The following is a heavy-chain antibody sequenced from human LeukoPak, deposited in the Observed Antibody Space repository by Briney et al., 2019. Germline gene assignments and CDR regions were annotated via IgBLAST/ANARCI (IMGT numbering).Heavy chain of an antibody. CDR1: GFTFSSYG. D-gene: IGHD6-13*01. J-gene: IGHJ4*02. CDR2: IRYDGSNK. Sequence: GGSLRLSCAASGFTFSSYGMHWVRQAPGKGLEWVAFIRYDGSNKYYADSVKGRFTISRDNSKNTLYLQMNSLRAEDTAVYYCAKSGDVAAAGTFIDYWGQGTLVTVSS. V-gene: IGHV3-30*02. CDR3: AKSGDVAAAGTFIDY.